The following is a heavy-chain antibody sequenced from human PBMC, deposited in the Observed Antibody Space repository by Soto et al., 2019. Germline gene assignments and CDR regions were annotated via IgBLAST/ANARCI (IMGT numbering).Heavy chain of an antibody. J-gene: IGHJ6*02. CDR3: ARFTGGSYNTYYFYYGMDV. CDR1: GYTFTSYG. CDR2: ISAYNGNT. Sequence: ASVKVSWKASGYTFTSYGISWVRQAPGQGLEWMGWISAYNGNTNYAQKLQGRVTMTTDTSTSTAYMELRSLRSDDTAVYYCARFTGGSYNTYYFYYGMDVWGQGTTVTVSS. D-gene: IGHD2-15*01. V-gene: IGHV1-18*04.